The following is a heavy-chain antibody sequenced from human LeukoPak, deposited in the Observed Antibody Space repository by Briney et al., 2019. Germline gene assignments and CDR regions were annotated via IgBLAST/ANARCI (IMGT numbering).Heavy chain of an antibody. CDR1: GFTFSSYA. CDR3: AKDSIVVVAARGTIDY. J-gene: IGHJ4*02. CDR2: ISGSGGST. D-gene: IGHD2-15*01. V-gene: IGHV3-23*01. Sequence: GGSLRLSCAASGFTFSSYAMSWVRRAPGKGLEWVSAISGSGGSTYYADSVKGRFTISRDNSKNMLYLQMNSLRAEDTAVYYCAKDSIVVVAARGTIDYRGQGTLVTVSS.